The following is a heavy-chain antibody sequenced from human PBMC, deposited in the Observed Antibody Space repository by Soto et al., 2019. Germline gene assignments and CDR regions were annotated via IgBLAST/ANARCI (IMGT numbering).Heavy chain of an antibody. D-gene: IGHD7-27*01. CDR1: GYTLTELS. J-gene: IGHJ4*02. CDR3: ATDVLGTTGSDY. V-gene: IGHV1-24*01. Sequence: GASVKVSCKVSGYTLTELSMHWVRQAPGKGLEWMGGFDPEDGETIYAQKFQGRVTMTEDTSTDTAYMELSSLRSEDTAVYYCATDVLGTTGSDYWGQGTLVTVPQ. CDR2: FDPEDGET.